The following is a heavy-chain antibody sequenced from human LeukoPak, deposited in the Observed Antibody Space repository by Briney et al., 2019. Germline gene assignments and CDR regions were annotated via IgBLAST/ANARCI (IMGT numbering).Heavy chain of an antibody. CDR1: GFTFSSYA. Sequence: TGGSLRLSCAASGFTFSSYAMHWVRQAPGKGLEWVAVISYDGSNKYYADSVKGRFTISRDNAKNSLYLQMNSLRAEDTAVYYCASWTSADYDFWSGAAMDVWGKGTTVTVSS. D-gene: IGHD3-3*01. CDR2: ISYDGSNK. J-gene: IGHJ6*03. V-gene: IGHV3-30-3*01. CDR3: ASWTSADYDFWSGAAMDV.